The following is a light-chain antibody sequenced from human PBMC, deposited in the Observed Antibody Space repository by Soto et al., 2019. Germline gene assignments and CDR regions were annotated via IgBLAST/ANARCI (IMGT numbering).Light chain of an antibody. CDR1: QSVFYSSNNKNY. CDR2: WAS. V-gene: IGKV4-1*01. CDR3: QQYYSTPYT. Sequence: DIVMTQSPDSLAVSLGERATINCKSSQSVFYSSNNKNYLAWYHQKPGQPPKLLIYWASTRESGVPDRFSGSGSGTDVTLTISSLQAEDVAVYYCQQYYSTPYTFGQGTKLEIK. J-gene: IGKJ2*01.